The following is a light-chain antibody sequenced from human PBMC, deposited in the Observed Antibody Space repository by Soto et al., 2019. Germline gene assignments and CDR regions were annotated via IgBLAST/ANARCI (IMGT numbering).Light chain of an antibody. CDR3: QQYDSSPLT. J-gene: IGKJ4*01. V-gene: IGKV3-20*01. CDR2: GAS. Sequence: EIVLTQSPGTLSLSPGERATLSCRASQSVSSSYLAWYQQKPGQAPRLLIYGASSRATGIPDRFSGSGSGTDFTVTISSLEPEDFAVYYCQQYDSSPLTFGGGTKVEIK. CDR1: QSVSSSY.